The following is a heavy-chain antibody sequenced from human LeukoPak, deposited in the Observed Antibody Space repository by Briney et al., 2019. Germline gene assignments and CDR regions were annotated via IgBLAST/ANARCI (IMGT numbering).Heavy chain of an antibody. Sequence: GGSLRLSCAASGVTFSSYWMSWVRQAPGKGLEWVANIKQDGSEKYYVDSVKGRFTISRDNAKTSLYLQMNSLRAEDTAVYYCARYRRGGYSYGYIPRVFDYWGQGTLVTVSS. J-gene: IGHJ4*02. CDR3: ARYRRGGYSYGYIPRVFDY. CDR1: GVTFSSYW. V-gene: IGHV3-7*03. D-gene: IGHD5-18*01. CDR2: IKQDGSEK.